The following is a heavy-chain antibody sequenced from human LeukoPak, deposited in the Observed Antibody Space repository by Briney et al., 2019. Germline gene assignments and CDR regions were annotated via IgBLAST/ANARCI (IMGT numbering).Heavy chain of an antibody. Sequence: SETLSLTCAVYGGSFSGYYWNWIRQPSGKGLEWIGEINHSGSTNYNPSLKSRVTISVDTSKNKFSLKLSSVTAADTAVYYCARGSGYDFWSGYYQRRVGLYYLDYWGQGTLVTVSS. CDR3: ARGSGYDFWSGYYQRRVGLYYLDY. D-gene: IGHD3-3*01. CDR1: GGSFSGYY. V-gene: IGHV4-34*01. J-gene: IGHJ4*02. CDR2: INHSGST.